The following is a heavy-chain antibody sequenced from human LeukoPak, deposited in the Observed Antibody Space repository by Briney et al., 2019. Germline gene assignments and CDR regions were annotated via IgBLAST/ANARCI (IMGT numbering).Heavy chain of an antibody. D-gene: IGHD1-26*01. CDR2: ISYDGSNK. V-gene: IGHV3-30*18. Sequence: GRSLRLSCAASGFTFSSYGMHWVRQAPGKGLEWVAVISYDGSNKYYADSVKGRFTISRDDSKNTLYLQMNSLRAEDTAVYFCAKDYERGGTTGDAADYWGQGTLVTVSS. CDR1: GFTFSSYG. CDR3: AKDYERGGTTGDAADY. J-gene: IGHJ4*02.